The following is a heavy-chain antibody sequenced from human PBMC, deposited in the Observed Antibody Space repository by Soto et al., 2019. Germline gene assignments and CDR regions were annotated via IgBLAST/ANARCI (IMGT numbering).Heavy chain of an antibody. CDR3: ASEGITMVRGLPHSWFDP. D-gene: IGHD3-10*01. CDR2: IWYDGSNK. Sequence: QVQLVESGGGVVQPGRSLRLSCAASGFTFSSYGMHWVRQAPGKGLEWVAVIWYDGSNKYYADSVKGRFTISRDNSKNTRYLQTISLRAEDTAVYYCASEGITMVRGLPHSWFDPWGQGTLVTVSS. V-gene: IGHV3-33*01. J-gene: IGHJ5*02. CDR1: GFTFSSYG.